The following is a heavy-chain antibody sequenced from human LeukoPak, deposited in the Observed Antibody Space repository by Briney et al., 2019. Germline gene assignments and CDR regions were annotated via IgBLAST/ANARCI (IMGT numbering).Heavy chain of an antibody. Sequence: GASVKVSCKASGYTFTSYDINWVRQATGQGLEWMGWMNPNSGNTGYAQKFQGRVTITRNTSISTAYMELSSLRSEDTAVYYCARDGLGGYYYYMDVWGKGTTVTVSS. CDR3: ARDGLGGYYYYMDV. D-gene: IGHD3-16*01. J-gene: IGHJ6*03. CDR1: GYTFTSYD. V-gene: IGHV1-8*03. CDR2: MNPNSGNT.